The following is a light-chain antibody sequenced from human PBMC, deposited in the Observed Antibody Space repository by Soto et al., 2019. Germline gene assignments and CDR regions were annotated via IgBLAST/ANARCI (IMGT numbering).Light chain of an antibody. Sequence: QSVLTQPASVSGSPGQSITISCTGTSSDVGGYNYVSWYQQHPGKAPKLMIYDVSNRPSGVSNRFSCSKSGNTASLTISGLQAEDEADYYCSSYTSSSTYVFGTGTMLTVL. J-gene: IGLJ1*01. CDR2: DVS. CDR1: SSDVGGYNY. CDR3: SSYTSSSTYV. V-gene: IGLV2-14*01.